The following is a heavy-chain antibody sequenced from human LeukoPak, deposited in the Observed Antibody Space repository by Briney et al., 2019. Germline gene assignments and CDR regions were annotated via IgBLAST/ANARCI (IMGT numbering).Heavy chain of an antibody. J-gene: IGHJ4*02. CDR1: GFTFSSHD. CDR2: ITTATSSHI. CDR3: ARDYGGPHYFDY. D-gene: IGHD2-15*01. V-gene: IGHV3-21*01. Sequence: PGGSLRLSCAASGFTFSSHDMNWVRQAPGKGREWVSSITTATSSHIYYADSVKGRYTISRDDAKNSLYLQMDSLRAEDTAVYYCARDYGGPHYFDYWGQGTLVTVSS.